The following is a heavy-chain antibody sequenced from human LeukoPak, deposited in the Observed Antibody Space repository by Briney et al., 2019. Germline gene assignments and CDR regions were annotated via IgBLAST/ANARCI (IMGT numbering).Heavy chain of an antibody. J-gene: IGHJ3*02. CDR1: GFTFSRYA. D-gene: IGHD6-19*01. CDR3: AKSLRAAVAASGAFDI. Sequence: GGSLRLSCAASGFTFSRYAMSWVRQAPGKGLEWVSAISGSGGSTYYADSVKGRFTIPRDNSKNTLYLQMNSLRAEDTAVYYCAKSLRAAVAASGAFDIWGQGTMVTVSS. CDR2: ISGSGGST. V-gene: IGHV3-23*01.